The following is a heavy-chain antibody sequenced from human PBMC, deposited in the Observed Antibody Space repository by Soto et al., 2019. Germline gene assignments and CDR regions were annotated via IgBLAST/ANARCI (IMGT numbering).Heavy chain of an antibody. CDR2: IIPILGIA. Sequence: SVKVSCKASGGTFSSYTISWVRQAPGQGLEWMGRIIPILGIANYAQKFQGRVTITADKSTSTAYMELSSLRSEDTAVYYCARDIGGYARMSSSGPQYYFDSWGQGTLVTVSS. CDR1: GGTFSSYT. CDR3: ARDIGGYARMSSSGPQYYFDS. D-gene: IGHD3-22*01. J-gene: IGHJ4*02. V-gene: IGHV1-69*04.